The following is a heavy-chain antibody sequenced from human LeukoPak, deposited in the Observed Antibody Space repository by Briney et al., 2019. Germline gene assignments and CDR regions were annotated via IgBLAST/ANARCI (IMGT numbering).Heavy chain of an antibody. CDR3: ARRPMVRGVIITEDDVFDI. V-gene: IGHV3-23*01. Sequence: GRSLWLSFAASGFTFTTYAMSCASQAPGKWLEWGSTIIVNGGSTYYAKYVKGRFTIARDNSKNTLYLQMNSLRAEDTAVYYCARRPMVRGVIITEDDVFDIWGQGTMVTVSS. D-gene: IGHD3-10*01. CDR2: IIVNGGST. CDR1: GFTFTTYA. J-gene: IGHJ3*02.